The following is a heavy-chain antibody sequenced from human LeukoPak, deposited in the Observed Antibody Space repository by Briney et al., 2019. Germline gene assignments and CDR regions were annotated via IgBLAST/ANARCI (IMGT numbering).Heavy chain of an antibody. D-gene: IGHD3-3*01. CDR3: ARVDFWSGYYYFDY. V-gene: IGHV4-39*01. Sequence: SETLSLTCTVSGGSISSSTYYWGWIRQPPGKGLEWIGDIYHSGSTYQNPSFKSRVTISVDTSKNQFSMKLTSVTAADTAVYYCARVDFWSGYYYFDYWGQGTLVTVSS. J-gene: IGHJ4*02. CDR2: IYHSGST. CDR1: GGSISSSTYY.